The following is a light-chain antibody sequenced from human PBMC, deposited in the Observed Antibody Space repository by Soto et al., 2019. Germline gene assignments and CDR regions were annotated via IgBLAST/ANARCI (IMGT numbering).Light chain of an antibody. J-gene: IGKJ4*01. CDR3: QQFASSLH. CDR1: QSVSSSY. V-gene: IGKV3-20*01. CDR2: GAS. Sequence: VLEQSPSTLTLSPGETATLSCRASQSVSSSYLAWYQQKPGQAPRHLIYGASSRATGIPDRFSGSGSGTDFTLTISRLEPEDFAVYYCQQFASSLHFAGGTKGDI.